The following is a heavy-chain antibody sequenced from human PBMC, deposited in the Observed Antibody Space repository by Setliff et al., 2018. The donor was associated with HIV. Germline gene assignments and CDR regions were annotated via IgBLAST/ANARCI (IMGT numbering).Heavy chain of an antibody. CDR1: GGSVIKDNFY. V-gene: IGHV4-39*01. CDR3: VNSGYDGDYYYYYMGG. J-gene: IGHJ6*03. Sequence: PSETLSLTCSVSGGSVIKDNFYWGWIRQAPAKGLEWIGTLYDTGRTYYNPPLKSRVSIFVDTTKNEFSLNLRSVTAADTAVYFCVNSGYDGDYYYYYMGGWGKGTTVTVSS. CDR2: LYDTGRT. D-gene: IGHD5-12*01.